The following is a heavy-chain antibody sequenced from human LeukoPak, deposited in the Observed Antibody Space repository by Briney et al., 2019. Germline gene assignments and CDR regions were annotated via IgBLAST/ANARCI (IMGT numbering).Heavy chain of an antibody. D-gene: IGHD2-15*01. Sequence: GGSLRLSCSASGFTFSSYAMHWVRQAPGKGLEYVSAISSNGGSTYYADSVKGRFTISRDNSKNTLHLQMSSLRAEDTAVYYCVKSLVVALGYCSGGSCGTDYWGQGTLVTVSS. J-gene: IGHJ4*02. V-gene: IGHV3-64D*06. CDR2: ISSNGGST. CDR1: GFTFSSYA. CDR3: VKSLVVALGYCSGGSCGTDY.